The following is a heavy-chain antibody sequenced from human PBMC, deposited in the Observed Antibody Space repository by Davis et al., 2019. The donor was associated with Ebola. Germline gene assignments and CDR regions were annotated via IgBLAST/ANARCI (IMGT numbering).Heavy chain of an antibody. J-gene: IGHJ4*02. D-gene: IGHD3-22*01. CDR1: GDYTGGYY. CDR2: VYYTGDT. V-gene: IGHV4-59*08. CDR3: ARRPDSSSSYYIDS. Sequence: PSETLSLTCTVSGDYTGGYYWSWIPQPPGKGLEWIGYVYYTGDTNLNPSLKGRVTMSVDTSKKQFSLNPFSVTAADTALYFCARRPDSSSSYYIDSWGQGTLVTVSS.